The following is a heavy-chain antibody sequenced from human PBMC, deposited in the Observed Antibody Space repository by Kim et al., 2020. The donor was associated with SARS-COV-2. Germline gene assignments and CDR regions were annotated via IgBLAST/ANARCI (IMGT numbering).Heavy chain of an antibody. CDR2: IYPGDSDT. CDR3: ARRRGRAYCGGDCYNFDY. J-gene: IGHJ4*02. Sequence: GESLKISCKGSGYSFTSYWIGWVRQMPGKGLEWMGIIYPGDSDTRYSPSFQGQVTISADKSISTAYLQWSSLKASDTAMYYCARRRGRAYCGGDCYNFDYWGQGTLVTVSS. V-gene: IGHV5-51*01. CDR1: GYSFTSYW. D-gene: IGHD2-21*02.